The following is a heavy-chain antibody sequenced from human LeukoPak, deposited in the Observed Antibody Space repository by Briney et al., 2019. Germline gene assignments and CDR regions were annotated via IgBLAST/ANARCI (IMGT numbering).Heavy chain of an antibody. V-gene: IGHV3-43D*04. CDR2: ITWDGITT. J-gene: IGHJ3*01. D-gene: IGHD2-15*01. Sequence: GGSLRLSCVASRFSFDDYAMDSVRQPPGKGLEWVSFITWDGITTSYVDSVKGRFTISRDNSKNSLYLQLDSLRVEDSAVYYCARSGHDGIDLGGQGTMVTVSS. CDR3: ARSGHDGIDL. CDR1: RFSFDDYA.